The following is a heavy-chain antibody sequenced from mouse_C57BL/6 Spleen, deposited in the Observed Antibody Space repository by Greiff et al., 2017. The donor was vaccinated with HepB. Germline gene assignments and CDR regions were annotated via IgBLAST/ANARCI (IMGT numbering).Heavy chain of an antibody. CDR2: ISYDGSN. J-gene: IGHJ4*01. V-gene: IGHV3-6*01. CDR1: GYSITSGYY. Sequence: VQLQQSGPGLVKPSQSLSLTCSVTGYSITSGYYWNWIRQFPGNKLEWMGYISYDGSNNYNPSLKNRISITRDTSKNQFFLKLNSVTTADTATYYCARKGVAAMDYWGQGTSVTVSS. CDR3: ARKGVAAMDY.